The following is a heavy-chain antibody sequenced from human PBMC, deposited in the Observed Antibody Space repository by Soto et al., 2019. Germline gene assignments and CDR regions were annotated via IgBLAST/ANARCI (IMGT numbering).Heavy chain of an antibody. CDR2: IKEDGSEK. D-gene: IGHD3-16*01. V-gene: IGHV3-7*03. Sequence: VQLVESGGGLVQPGGSLRLSCAASGFIFSNYWMSLVRQAPGKGLEWVANIKEDGSEKYYVDSVKGRFTISRDNAKNSLYLQMNSLRVEDTAVYYCVRVGRLGGYWGQGTLVTVSS. J-gene: IGHJ4*02. CDR3: VRVGRLGGY. CDR1: GFIFSNYW.